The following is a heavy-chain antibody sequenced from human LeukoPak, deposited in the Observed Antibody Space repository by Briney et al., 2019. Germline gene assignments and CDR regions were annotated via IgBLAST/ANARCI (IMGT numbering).Heavy chain of an antibody. D-gene: IGHD1-26*01. J-gene: IGHJ4*02. Sequence: SETLSLTCAVSGDSVSSFYWSWVRQCAGKGLEWIGRIYSKGTTKYNLSLKSRVTISLDQSKNQFSLYLSSVTAADTAVYYCARLRYTGTSQYYFDSWGQGFLVTVS. CDR1: GDSVSSFY. CDR2: IYSKGTT. CDR3: ARLRYTGTSQYYFDS. V-gene: IGHV4-4*07.